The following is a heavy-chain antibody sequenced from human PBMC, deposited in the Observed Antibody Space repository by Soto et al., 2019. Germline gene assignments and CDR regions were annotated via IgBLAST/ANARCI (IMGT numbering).Heavy chain of an antibody. V-gene: IGHV3-30*03. J-gene: IGHJ6*02. CDR1: GFTFSSYG. Sequence: PGGSLRLSCAASGFTFSSYGMHWVRQAPGKGLEWVAVISYDGSNKYYADSVKGRFTISRDNSKNTLYLQMNSLRAEDTAVYYCATRAAGYYYYYYGMDVWGQGTTVTVSS. CDR2: ISYDGSNK. D-gene: IGHD6-13*01. CDR3: ATRAAGYYYYYYGMDV.